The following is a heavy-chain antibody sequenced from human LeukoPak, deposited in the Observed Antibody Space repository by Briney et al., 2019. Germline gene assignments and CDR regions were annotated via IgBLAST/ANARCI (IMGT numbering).Heavy chain of an antibody. J-gene: IGHJ5*02. CDR1: GYTFTSYD. CDR3: TRGPSYHSKWVGGMWFDP. V-gene: IGHV1-8*01. D-gene: IGHD6-19*01. CDR2: MNAKSAHT. Sequence: ASVKVSCKASGYTFTSYDIHWVRHGSGHGLEWVGGMNAKSAHTGHAQRFQGRDSMTMNTSIRTAYMELSSLTSEDTAMYYCTRGPSYHSKWVGGMWFDPWGQGTLVSVSS.